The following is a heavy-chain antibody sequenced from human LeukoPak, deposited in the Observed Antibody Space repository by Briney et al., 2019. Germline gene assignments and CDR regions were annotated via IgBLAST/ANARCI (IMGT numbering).Heavy chain of an antibody. CDR2: IYYSGST. CDR3: ARGYSPNWFDP. D-gene: IGHD5-18*01. Sequence: SETLSLTCTVSGGSITNYYWSWIRQPPGKGLEWIGYIYYSGSTNYNPSLKSRVTISVDTSKNQFSLKLSSVTAADTAVYYCARGYSPNWFDPWGQGTLVTVSS. J-gene: IGHJ5*02. CDR1: GGSITNYY. V-gene: IGHV4-59*01.